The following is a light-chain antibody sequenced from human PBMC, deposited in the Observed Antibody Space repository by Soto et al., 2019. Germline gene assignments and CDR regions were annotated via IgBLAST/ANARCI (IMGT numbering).Light chain of an antibody. J-gene: IGKJ1*01. CDR2: KAS. Sequence: DIQMTQSPSTLSASVGDRVTITCRASQSISYWLAWYQQKPGKAPKLLIYKASNLQSGVPSRFSGSGSGTEFTLTISSLQPDDFATYYCQQYNSYWTFGQGTKVDIK. V-gene: IGKV1-5*03. CDR1: QSISYW. CDR3: QQYNSYWT.